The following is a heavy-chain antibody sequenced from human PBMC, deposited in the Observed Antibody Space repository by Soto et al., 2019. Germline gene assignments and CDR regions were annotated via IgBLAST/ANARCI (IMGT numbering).Heavy chain of an antibody. CDR3: ARDLFEAARRGEYAFDI. D-gene: IGHD3-16*01. CDR1: AFTFSSYW. Sequence: LRLSCAASAFTFSSYWMSWVRQAPGKGLEWVANIKQDGSEKYYVDSVKGRFTISRDNAKNSLYLQMNSLRAEDTAVYYCARDLFEAARRGEYAFDIWGQGTMVTVSS. V-gene: IGHV3-7*03. J-gene: IGHJ3*02. CDR2: IKQDGSEK.